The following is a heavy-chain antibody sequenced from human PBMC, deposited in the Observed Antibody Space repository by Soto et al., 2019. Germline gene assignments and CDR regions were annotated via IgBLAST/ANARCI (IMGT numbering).Heavy chain of an antibody. CDR2: ISGSGGST. CDR3: AKFVGGDDAFDI. Sequence: GESLRLSCAASGFTFSSYAMSWVRQAPGKGLEWVSAISGSGGSTYYADSVKGRFTISRDNSKNTLYLQMNSLRAEDTAVYYCAKFVGGDDAFDIWGQGTMVTVSS. J-gene: IGHJ3*02. D-gene: IGHD3-16*01. V-gene: IGHV3-23*01. CDR1: GFTFSSYA.